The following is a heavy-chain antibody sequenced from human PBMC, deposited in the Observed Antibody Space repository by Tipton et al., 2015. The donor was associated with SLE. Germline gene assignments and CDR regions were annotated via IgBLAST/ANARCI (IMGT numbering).Heavy chain of an antibody. J-gene: IGHJ4*02. CDR1: GGSISSSTYY. D-gene: IGHD2-21*01. Sequence: TLSLTCTVSGGSISSSTYYWGWFRQPPGKGLEWIGNIYYSGSTYYNPSLKSRVTISVDTSKNQFFLKLSSVTAADTAVYYCARGRIVDSFDYWGQGTLVTVSS. V-gene: IGHV4-39*07. CDR2: IYYSGST. CDR3: ARGRIVDSFDY.